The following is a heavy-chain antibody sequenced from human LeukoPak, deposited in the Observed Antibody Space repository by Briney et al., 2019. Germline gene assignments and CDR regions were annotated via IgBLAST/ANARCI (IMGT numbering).Heavy chain of an antibody. V-gene: IGHV4-38-2*02. CDR1: GYSISSGYY. J-gene: IGHJ4*02. D-gene: IGHD6-13*01. CDR2: MYHSGTT. CDR3: AKTRIAATGSAADN. Sequence: PSETLSLTCTVSGYSISSGYYCGWIRQPPGKGLEWIGFMYHSGTTYYNPSLKSRVTISVDTSKNRFSLKLSSVTAADTALYYCAKTRIAATGSAADNWGQGTLVTVSS.